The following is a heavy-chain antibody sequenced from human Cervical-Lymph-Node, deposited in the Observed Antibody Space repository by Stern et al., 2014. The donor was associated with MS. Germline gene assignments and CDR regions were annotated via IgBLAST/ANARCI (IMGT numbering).Heavy chain of an antibody. J-gene: IGHJ4*02. D-gene: IGHD3-22*01. V-gene: IGHV5-51*01. CDR2: IFPSDSET. CDR3: GREVALTAGLLGF. Sequence: EVQLVQSGAEVKKPGESLKIACKGSGYSFSSYWIAWVRQMPGKGLEWMGMIFPSDSETRYSPSFEGQVTISVDKSASTAYLLWSSLKASDTARYYCGREVALTAGLLGFWGQGTQVIVS. CDR1: GYSFSSYW.